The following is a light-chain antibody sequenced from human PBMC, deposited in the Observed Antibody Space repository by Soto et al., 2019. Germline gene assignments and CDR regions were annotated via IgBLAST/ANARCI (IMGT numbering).Light chain of an antibody. CDR2: AAS. V-gene: IGKV1-6*01. CDR3: LLDFRYFWA. CDR1: PAIRTA. Sequence: TQSPSSLYASVGDRVTITCRASPAIRTALGWDQQNTGRVPTLLIYAASILQSGVPSRFSGSGSGTDFTLTISSLQPEDFATYYCLLDFRYFWAFGQGTKV. J-gene: IGKJ1*01.